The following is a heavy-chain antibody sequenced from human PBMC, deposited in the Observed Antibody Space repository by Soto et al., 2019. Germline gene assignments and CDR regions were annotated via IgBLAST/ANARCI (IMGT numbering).Heavy chain of an antibody. V-gene: IGHV3-48*03. Sequence: EVQLVESGGRLVEPGGSLRLSCAVSGFIFSNFEMNWVRQAPGKGLEWISYVSNSGTKSYADSVKGRFTISRDNTKDSLYLQMNSLRAKDTAVYYCARGDTSWYASFDYWGHGVLVTVSS. CDR3: ARGDTSWYASFDY. J-gene: IGHJ4*01. D-gene: IGHD6-13*01. CDR2: VSNSGTK. CDR1: GFIFSNFE.